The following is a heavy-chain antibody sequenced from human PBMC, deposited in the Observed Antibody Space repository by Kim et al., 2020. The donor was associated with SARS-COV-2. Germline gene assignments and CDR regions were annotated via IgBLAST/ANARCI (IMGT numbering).Heavy chain of an antibody. CDR3: ARDLMGSGGKTFDL. CDR2: INPNSGDT. V-gene: IGHV1-2*02. Sequence: ASVKVSCTASGYSFNAYYMHWLRQAPGQGLEWMGWINPNSGDTNYAPGFYDGVTLTTDTSLRTAYMELSRLRYDATATYYCARDLMGSGGKTFDLWGQGTMVTVSS. J-gene: IGHJ3*01. CDR1: GYSFNAYY. D-gene: IGHD1-26*01.